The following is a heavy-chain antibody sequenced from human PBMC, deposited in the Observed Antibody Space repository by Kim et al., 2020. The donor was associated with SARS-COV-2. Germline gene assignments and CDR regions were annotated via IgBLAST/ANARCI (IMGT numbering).Heavy chain of an antibody. V-gene: IGHV3-7*01. CDR3: ARDPYDFERSGSQFGAF. Sequence: GGSLRLSCAASGFTFSSSWMSWVRQAPGKGLEWVGNINPDGKKTYYVDSVKGRFTISRDNARNSLYLKMNTLRAEDTALYFCARDPYDFERSGSQFGAF. CDR2: INPDGKKT. CDR1: GFTFSSSW. J-gene: IGHJ3*01. D-gene: IGHD3-22*01.